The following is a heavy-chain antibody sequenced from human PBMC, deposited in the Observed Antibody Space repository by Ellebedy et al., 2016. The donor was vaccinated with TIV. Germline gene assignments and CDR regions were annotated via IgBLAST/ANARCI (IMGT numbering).Heavy chain of an antibody. CDR1: GYAFNNYG. D-gene: IGHD5-12*01. Sequence: ASVKVSCKASGYAFNNYGVSWVRQAPGQGLEWVAWISAYTGDTDYAQKFQGRVTLTTDTSTSTAYMELRSLRSDDTAVYYCARDMVQGMVAKYLWFDYWGQGTLVSVSS. V-gene: IGHV1-18*01. CDR2: ISAYTGDT. J-gene: IGHJ4*02. CDR3: ARDMVQGMVAKYLWFDY.